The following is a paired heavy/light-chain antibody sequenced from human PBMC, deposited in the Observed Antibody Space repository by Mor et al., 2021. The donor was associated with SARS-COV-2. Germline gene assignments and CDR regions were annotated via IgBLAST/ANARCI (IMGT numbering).Light chain of an antibody. CDR3: QAWDGSLVV. Sequence: SFELTQPPSVSVSPGQTARITCSGDELGDKYASWYQQRPGQSPVLVIYQDYKRPSGIPERFSGSNSGNTATLTISGTQALDEADYYCQAWDGSLVVFGGGTKLTVL. V-gene: IGLV3-1*01. CDR1: ELGDKY. J-gene: IGLJ2*01. CDR2: QDY.
Heavy chain of an antibody. V-gene: IGHV4-39*01. Sequence: QLQLQESGPGQVRPSETLSLTCTVSGGSISSSSFYWDWIRQSPGKGLEWIGNVYYNGKINQNPSLESRVTISVDTSKNQIFLKLSSVTAADTAIYYCARPMDQAYDSWGQGLLVTVSP. CDR1: GGSISSSSFY. J-gene: IGHJ4*02. D-gene: IGHD2-2*01. CDR3: ARPMDQAYDS. CDR2: VYYNGKI.